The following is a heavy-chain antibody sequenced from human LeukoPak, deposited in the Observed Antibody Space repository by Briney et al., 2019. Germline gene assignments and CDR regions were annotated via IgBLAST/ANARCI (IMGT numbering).Heavy chain of an antibody. J-gene: IGHJ4*02. D-gene: IGHD3-3*01. CDR2: ISGSGDST. CDR1: GFTFSNYA. Sequence: GSLRLSCAASGFTFSNYAMSWVRQAPGKGLEWVSAISGSGDSTYYADSVKGQFTISRDSSMETLYLQMNSLRAEDTATYFCAKRLSFGVAIGDFDYWGQGTLVTVSS. V-gene: IGHV3-23*01. CDR3: AKRLSFGVAIGDFDY.